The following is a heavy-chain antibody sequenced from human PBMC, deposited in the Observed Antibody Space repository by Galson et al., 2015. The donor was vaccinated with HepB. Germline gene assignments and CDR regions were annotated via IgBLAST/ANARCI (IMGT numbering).Heavy chain of an antibody. CDR1: GFPFSQYG. V-gene: IGHV3-33*01. J-gene: IGHJ3*02. D-gene: IGHD2-21*02. CDR2: IWYDGGQK. Sequence: SLRLSCAASGFPFSQYGMHWVRQAPGKGLVWVATIWYDGGQKLYADSLKGRFTISRDESKNALYLQMDSLRVEDTAVYYWPRDNCGGDGLDALDIWGQGTMVSVST. CDR3: PRDNCGGDGLDALDI.